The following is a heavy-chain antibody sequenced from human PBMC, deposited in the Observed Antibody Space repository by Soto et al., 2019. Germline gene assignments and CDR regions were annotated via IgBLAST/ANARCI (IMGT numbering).Heavy chain of an antibody. V-gene: IGHV1-69*06. D-gene: IGHD2-2*01. CDR3: AREDRLVVPAALKGGVDYYYGMDV. CDR2: IIPIFGTA. CDR1: GGTFSSYA. Sequence: SVKVSCKASGGTFSSYAISWVRQAPGQGLEWMGGIIPIFGTANYAQKFQGRVTITADKSTSTAYMELSSLRSEDTAVYYCAREDRLVVPAALKGGVDYYYGMDVWGQGTTVTVSS. J-gene: IGHJ6*02.